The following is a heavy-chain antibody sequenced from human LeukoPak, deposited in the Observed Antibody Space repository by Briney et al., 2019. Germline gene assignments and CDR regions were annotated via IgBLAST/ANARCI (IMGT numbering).Heavy chain of an antibody. CDR1: GFIFSNYG. CDR2: IWSDGSNV. Sequence: GGSLRLSCAASGFIFSNYGMHWARQAPGKGLEWVGVIWSDGSNVKYPDSVKGRFTISRDNSKNTMYLQMNSLRAEDTAVYYCASSGSYRFDYWGQGTLVTVSS. V-gene: IGHV3-33*01. CDR3: ASSGSYRFDY. J-gene: IGHJ4*02. D-gene: IGHD1-26*01.